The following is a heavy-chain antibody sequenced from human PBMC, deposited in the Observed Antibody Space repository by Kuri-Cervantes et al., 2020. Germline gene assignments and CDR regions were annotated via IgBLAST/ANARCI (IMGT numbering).Heavy chain of an antibody. Sequence: SETLSLTCAVYGGSFSDYYWSWIRQPPGKGLEWIGEINHSGSTNYNPSLKSRVTISVDTSKNQFSLKLSSVTAADTAVYYCARWYTGGWGALQHWGQGTLVTVSS. CDR1: GGSFSDYY. J-gene: IGHJ1*01. V-gene: IGHV4-34*01. D-gene: IGHD2-8*02. CDR2: INHSGST. CDR3: ARWYTGGWGALQH.